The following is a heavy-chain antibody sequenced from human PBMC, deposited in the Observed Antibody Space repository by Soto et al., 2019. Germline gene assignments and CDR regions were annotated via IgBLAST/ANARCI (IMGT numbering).Heavy chain of an antibody. CDR2: ISGSGGST. CDR1: GFTFSHYP. CDR3: AKQRTTVTTSFDY. V-gene: IGHV3-23*01. J-gene: IGHJ4*02. D-gene: IGHD4-17*01. Sequence: EVVLLESGGGLVQPGGSLSLSCASSGFTFSHYPMSWVRQAPGKGLEWVATISGSGGSTYYPDSVKGRFTVSRDSSLYLLIHSLRVDDTAIYFCAKQRTTVTTSFDYWGQGALVTVSS.